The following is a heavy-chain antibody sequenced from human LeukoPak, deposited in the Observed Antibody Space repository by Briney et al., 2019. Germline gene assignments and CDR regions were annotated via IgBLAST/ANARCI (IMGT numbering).Heavy chain of an antibody. CDR3: ARNVSAPSDHAGYFDY. V-gene: IGHV1-18*01. Sequence: ASVKVSCKASGYTFTNYGISWVRQAPGQGLEWLGWISVYNGNTNYAQKVQARVTTTTDTSASTAYMELRSLRSDDTAVYYCARNVSAPSDHAGYFDYWGQGTLVTVSS. CDR1: GYTFTNYG. CDR2: ISVYNGNT. D-gene: IGHD1-14*01. J-gene: IGHJ4*02.